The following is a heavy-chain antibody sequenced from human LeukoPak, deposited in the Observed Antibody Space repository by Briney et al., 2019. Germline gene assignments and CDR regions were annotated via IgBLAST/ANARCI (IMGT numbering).Heavy chain of an antibody. Sequence: GGSLRLSCAASGFTVSTNYMSWVRQAPGKGLEWVSVIYSGGSTYYADSVKGRFTISRDNSKNTLYLQMNSLRAEDTAVYYCAKRGLAAAGEYFQHWGQGTLVTVSS. D-gene: IGHD6-13*01. CDR1: GFTVSTNY. J-gene: IGHJ1*01. V-gene: IGHV3-53*01. CDR2: IYSGGST. CDR3: AKRGLAAAGEYFQH.